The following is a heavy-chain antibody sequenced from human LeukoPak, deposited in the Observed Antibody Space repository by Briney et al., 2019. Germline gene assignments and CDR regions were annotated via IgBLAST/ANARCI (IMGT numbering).Heavy chain of an antibody. CDR1: GGSISSYY. Sequence: SETLSLTCTVSGGSISSYYWSWIRQPAGKGLEWIGRTHISGSTNYNPSLKSRVTMSVDTSKNQFSLKLSSVTAADTAVYYCARNMLSSSGWSLDYWGQGILVTASS. V-gene: IGHV4-4*07. D-gene: IGHD6-19*01. CDR2: THISGST. CDR3: ARNMLSSSGWSLDY. J-gene: IGHJ4*02.